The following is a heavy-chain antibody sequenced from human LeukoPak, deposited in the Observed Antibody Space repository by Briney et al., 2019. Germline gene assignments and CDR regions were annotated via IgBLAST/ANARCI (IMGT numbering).Heavy chain of an antibody. Sequence: TGGSLRLSCAASGFTFTNAWMSWIRQAPGKGLEWVSYINIISSYTNYADSVKGRFTISRDNAKNSLYLQMNSLRAEDTAVYYCASGYSSGWYVYWGQGTLVTVSS. CDR1: GFTFTNAW. D-gene: IGHD6-19*01. J-gene: IGHJ4*02. CDR3: ASGYSSGWYVY. CDR2: INIISSYT. V-gene: IGHV3-11*03.